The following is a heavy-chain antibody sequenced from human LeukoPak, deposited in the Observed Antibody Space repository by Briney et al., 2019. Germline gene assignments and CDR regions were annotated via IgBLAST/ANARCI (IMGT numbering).Heavy chain of an antibody. Sequence: PGGSLRHSCAASRFTLISYWMRWVRQAPGKGLVWVSVMYRGGGTYYADPVQGRFTISRDNSKNTLYIQMNSLRAEDTAVYYCARGGGDYYDSSGYYHMGYYFDFWGQGTLVTVSS. J-gene: IGHJ4*02. D-gene: IGHD3-22*01. V-gene: IGHV3-66*01. CDR3: ARGGGDYYDSSGYYHMGYYFDF. CDR2: MYRGGGT. CDR1: RFTLISYW.